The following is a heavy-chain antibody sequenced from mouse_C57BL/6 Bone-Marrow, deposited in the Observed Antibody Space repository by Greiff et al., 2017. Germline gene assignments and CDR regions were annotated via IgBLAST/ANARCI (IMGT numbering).Heavy chain of an antibody. J-gene: IGHJ1*03. D-gene: IGHD1-1*01. CDR3: ARIEFGGSSGEWYFDV. Sequence: QVQLQESGPELVKPGASVKLSCKASGYTFTSYDINWVKKRPGQGLEWIGWIYPRDGSTKYNEKFKGKATLTVDTSSSTAYMELHSLTSEDSAVYFCARIEFGGSSGEWYFDVWGTGTTVTVSS. CDR1: GYTFTSYD. V-gene: IGHV1-85*01. CDR2: IYPRDGST.